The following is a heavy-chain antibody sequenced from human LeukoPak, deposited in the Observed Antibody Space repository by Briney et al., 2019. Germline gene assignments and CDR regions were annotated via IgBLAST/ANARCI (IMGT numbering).Heavy chain of an antibody. Sequence: GGSLRLSCAASGFTFSSYSMNWVRQAPGKGLEWVSYISSSSSTIYYADSVKGRFTISRDNAKNSLYLQMNSLRAEDTAVYYCMSIDVVVPAAPYDAFDIWGQGTMVTVSS. D-gene: IGHD2-2*01. V-gene: IGHV3-48*01. CDR2: ISSSSSTI. CDR3: MSIDVVVPAAPYDAFDI. CDR1: GFTFSSYS. J-gene: IGHJ3*02.